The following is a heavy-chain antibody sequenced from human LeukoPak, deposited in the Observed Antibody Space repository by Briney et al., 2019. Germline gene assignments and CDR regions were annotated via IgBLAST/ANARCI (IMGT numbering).Heavy chain of an antibody. Sequence: KPSETLSLTCTVSGGSVSSGSYYWSCILLPQGKGLEWIGYIYHSGSTNYNPSLKSRVTISVDTSNNQLSLKLSSVTAADTAVYYCVRGDDGSSGWLFDYWGQGTLVTVSS. J-gene: IGHJ4*02. V-gene: IGHV4-61*01. CDR3: VRGDDGSSGWLFDY. CDR1: GGSVSSGSYY. CDR2: IYHSGST. D-gene: IGHD6-19*01.